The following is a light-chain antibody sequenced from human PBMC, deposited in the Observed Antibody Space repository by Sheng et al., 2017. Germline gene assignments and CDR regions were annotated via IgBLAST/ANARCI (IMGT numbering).Light chain of an antibody. CDR2: EDD. Sequence: NFMLAQPHSVSESPGKTVTISCTRSSGSIASNYVQWYQQRPGSSPTTVIYEDDQRPSGVPDRFSGSIDSSSNSASLTISGLKTEDEADYYCQSYDNNHGVFGGGTKLTVL. CDR1: SGSIASNY. J-gene: IGLJ3*02. CDR3: QSYDNNHGV. V-gene: IGLV6-57*01.